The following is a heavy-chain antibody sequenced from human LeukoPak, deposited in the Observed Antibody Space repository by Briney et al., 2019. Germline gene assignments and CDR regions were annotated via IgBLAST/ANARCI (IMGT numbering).Heavy chain of an antibody. CDR2: ISSNGGST. CDR1: GFTFRSYA. J-gene: IGHJ4*02. CDR3: AREGGSFELYYYFDY. Sequence: GGSLRLSCAASGFTFRSYAMHCVRQAPGKALEYVSAISSNGGSTYYANSVKGRFTISRDNSKNTLYLQMGSLRAEDMAVYYCAREGGSFELYYYFDYWGQGTLVTVSS. V-gene: IGHV3-64*01. D-gene: IGHD1-26*01.